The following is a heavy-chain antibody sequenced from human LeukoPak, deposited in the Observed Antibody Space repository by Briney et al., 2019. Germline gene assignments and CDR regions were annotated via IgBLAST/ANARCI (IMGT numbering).Heavy chain of an antibody. CDR3: ARQGSSGWNHYYGMDV. J-gene: IGHJ6*02. D-gene: IGHD6-19*01. CDR2: LYYSGST. V-gene: IGHV4-39*01. CDR1: GGSISSSSYY. Sequence: PSETLSLTCTVSGGSISSSSYYWGWIRQPPGKGLEWIGSLYYSGSTYYNPSLKSRVTISVDTSKNQFSLKVSSVTAADTAVYYCARQGSSGWNHYYGMDVWGQGTTVTVSS.